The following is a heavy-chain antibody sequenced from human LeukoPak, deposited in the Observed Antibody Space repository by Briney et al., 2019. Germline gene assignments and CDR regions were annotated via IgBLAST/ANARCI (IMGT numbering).Heavy chain of an antibody. V-gene: IGHV3-30*02. D-gene: IGHD1-26*01. CDR1: GFTFDDYG. Sequence: GGSLRLSCAASGFTFDDYGMSWVRQAPGKGLEWVAFIRYDGSNKYYADSVKGRFTISRDNSKNKLYLQMNSLRAEDTAVYYCAKDPQKWESYFDYWGQGTLVTVSS. J-gene: IGHJ4*02. CDR3: AKDPQKWESYFDY. CDR2: IRYDGSNK.